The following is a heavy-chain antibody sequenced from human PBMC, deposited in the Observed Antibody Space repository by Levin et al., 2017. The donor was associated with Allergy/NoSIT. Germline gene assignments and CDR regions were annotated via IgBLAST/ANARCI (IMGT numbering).Heavy chain of an antibody. CDR2: ISWNSGSI. J-gene: IGHJ5*02. V-gene: IGHV3-9*01. CDR3: AKDFSSSWYEHWFDP. Sequence: SLKISCAASGFTFDDYAMHWVRQAPGKGLEWVSGISWNSGSIGYADSVKGRFTISRDNAKNSLYLQMNSLRAEDTALYYCAKDFSSSWYEHWFDPWGQGTLVTVSS. CDR1: GFTFDDYA. D-gene: IGHD6-13*01.